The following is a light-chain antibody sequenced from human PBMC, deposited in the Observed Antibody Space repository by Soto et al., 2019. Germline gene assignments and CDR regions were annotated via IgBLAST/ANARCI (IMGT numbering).Light chain of an antibody. Sequence: EIAMTQSLAILSVSPGERATLSCRASQSVSSNLAWYQQKPGQAPRLLIYGASTRATGIPARFSGSGSGTEFTLTISSLQSEDFAVYYCQQYNNWPLTFGPGTKADIK. J-gene: IGKJ3*01. V-gene: IGKV3-15*01. CDR1: QSVSSN. CDR3: QQYNNWPLT. CDR2: GAS.